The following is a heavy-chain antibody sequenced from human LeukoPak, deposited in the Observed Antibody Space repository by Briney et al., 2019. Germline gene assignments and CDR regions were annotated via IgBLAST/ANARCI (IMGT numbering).Heavy chain of an antibody. Sequence: ASVKVSCKVSGYTLTELSMHWVRQAPGKGLEWMGGFDPEDGETIYAQKFQGRVTMTEDTSTDTAYMELSSLRSEDTAVYYCATGYSYDDAFDIWGQGTMVTVSS. J-gene: IGHJ3*02. D-gene: IGHD5-18*01. V-gene: IGHV1-24*01. CDR3: ATGYSYDDAFDI. CDR2: FDPEDGET. CDR1: GYTLTELS.